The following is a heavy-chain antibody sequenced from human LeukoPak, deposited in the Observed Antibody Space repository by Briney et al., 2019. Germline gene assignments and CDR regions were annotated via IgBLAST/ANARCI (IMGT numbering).Heavy chain of an antibody. V-gene: IGHV1-2*06. CDR1: GYTFIDYY. D-gene: IGHD3-16*01. CDR3: ATLGEDNSDTPFDY. Sequence: ASVKVSCKASGYTFIDYYIHWVRQAPGQGLEWMGRINPTTGDTDYAQKFQGKVSMTRDMSISTAYIDVSRLRSDDTAVYYCATLGEDNSDTPFDYWGQGTLVTVSS. J-gene: IGHJ4*02. CDR2: INPTTGDT.